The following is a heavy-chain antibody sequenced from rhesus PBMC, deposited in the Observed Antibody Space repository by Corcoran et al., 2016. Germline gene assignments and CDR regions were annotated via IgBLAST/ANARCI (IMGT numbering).Heavy chain of an antibody. V-gene: IGHV4S7*01. CDR1: GCSIRCGYY. D-gene: IGHD4-29*01. CDR3: ARDTGAATFYFDY. CDR2: IYGKSAST. Sequence: QVQLQESGPGLVKPSETLSLTCAVSGCSIRCGYYWACIRQHPGKGREWIGHIYGKSASTYYNPSLKRRGNMSKDTSKNQFALKLSSVTAADTAVYYWARDTGAATFYFDYWGQGVPVTGSS. J-gene: IGHJ4*01.